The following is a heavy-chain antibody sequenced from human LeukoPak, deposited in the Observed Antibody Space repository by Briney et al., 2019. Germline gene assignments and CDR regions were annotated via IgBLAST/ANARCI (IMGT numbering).Heavy chain of an antibody. J-gene: IGHJ4*02. D-gene: IGHD4-17*01. CDR3: ARDRGYGDYLNYFDY. CDR1: GGSISSYY. CDR2: IYYSGST. V-gene: IGHV4-59*01. Sequence: SETLSLTCTVSGGSISSYYWSWIRQPPGKGLEWIGYIYYSGSTNSNPSLKSRVTISVDTSKNQFSLNLSSVTAADTAVYYCARDRGYGDYLNYFDYWGQGTLVTVSS.